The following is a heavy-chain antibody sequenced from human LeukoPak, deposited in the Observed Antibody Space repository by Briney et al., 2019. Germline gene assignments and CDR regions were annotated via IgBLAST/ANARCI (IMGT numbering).Heavy chain of an antibody. CDR1: GFTFSSYA. CDR3: AGGYSSGWYVQPIDY. CDR2: ISGSGGST. D-gene: IGHD6-19*01. Sequence: GGSLRLSCAASGFTFSSYAMSWVRQAPGKGLEWVSAISGSGGSTYYADSVKGRFTISRDNSKNTLYLQMNSLRAEDTAVYYCAGGYSSGWYVQPIDYWGQGTLVTVSS. J-gene: IGHJ4*02. V-gene: IGHV3-23*01.